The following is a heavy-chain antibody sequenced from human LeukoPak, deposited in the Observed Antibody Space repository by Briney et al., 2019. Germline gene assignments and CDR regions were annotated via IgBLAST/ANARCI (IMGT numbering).Heavy chain of an antibody. CDR2: NYPGDSDT. V-gene: IGHV5-51*01. CDR3: ATGGLCTSSTCYNFFDS. CDR1: GCRFTNYW. D-gene: IGHD2-2*02. Sequence: GGSPKISCKGSGCRFTNYWIGWVRQMPGKGPEGRGSNYPGDSDTRYSPSFQRQITISADKSITTTYLQWSSLKASDTAMYYCATGGLCTSSTCYNFFDSWGQGTLVTVSS. J-gene: IGHJ4*02.